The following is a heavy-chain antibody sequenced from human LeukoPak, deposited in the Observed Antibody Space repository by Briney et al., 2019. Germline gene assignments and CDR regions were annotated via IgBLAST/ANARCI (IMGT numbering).Heavy chain of an antibody. CDR2: ISGSGGST. V-gene: IGHV3-23*01. CDR1: GFTFSSYA. D-gene: IGHD4-23*01. Sequence: GGSLRVSCAASGFTFSSYAMSWVRQAPGKGLEWVSAISGSGGSTYYADSVKGRFTISRDNSKNTLYLQMNSLRAEDTAVYYCAKDPSTYYGGNDWYDPWGQGTLVTVSS. CDR3: AKDPSTYYGGNDWYDP. J-gene: IGHJ5*02.